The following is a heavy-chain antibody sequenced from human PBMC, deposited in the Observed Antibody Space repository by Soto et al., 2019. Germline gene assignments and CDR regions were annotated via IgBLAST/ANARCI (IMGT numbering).Heavy chain of an antibody. V-gene: IGHV4-31*11. Sequence: QVQLQESGPGLVIPSQTLTLTCAVSGASIDNNGYSWTWIRQHPGKGLEWIGTNNNRGATYYNPSLKRRLTISLDTSQYHFSLRLNAVTAAATATYYCARGGSGWKALNWFDPWGQGILVTVSS. D-gene: IGHD6-19*01. CDR2: NNNRGAT. CDR3: ARGGSGWKALNWFDP. J-gene: IGHJ5*02. CDR1: GASIDNNGYS.